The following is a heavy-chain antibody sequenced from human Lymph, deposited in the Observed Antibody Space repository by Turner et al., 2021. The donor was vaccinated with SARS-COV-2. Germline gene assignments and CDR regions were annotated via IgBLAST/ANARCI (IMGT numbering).Heavy chain of an antibody. J-gene: IGHJ6*02. D-gene: IGHD1-26*01. V-gene: IGHV3-30*18. CDR1: GFTFSTYG. Sequence: QVQLVESGGGVVQPGRSLRLSCAASGFTFSTYGMHWVRQAPGKGLEWWAVISYDGSNKYYADSVKGRFTISRDNSKNTLHLQMNSLRAEDTAVYYCAKEGEWEFYGGGLDVWGQGTTVTVSS. CDR3: AKEGEWEFYGGGLDV. CDR2: ISYDGSNK.